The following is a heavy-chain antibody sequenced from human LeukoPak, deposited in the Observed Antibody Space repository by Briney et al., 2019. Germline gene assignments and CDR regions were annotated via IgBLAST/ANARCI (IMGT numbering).Heavy chain of an antibody. Sequence: TSETLSLTCTVSGGSISSYYWSWIRQPPGKGLEWIGYIYYSGSTNYKPSLKSRVTISVDTSKNQFSLKLSSVTAADTALYYCARSRGYFDYWGQGTLVTVSS. V-gene: IGHV4-59*01. J-gene: IGHJ4*02. CDR2: IYYSGST. CDR1: GGSISSYY. CDR3: ARSRGYFDY. D-gene: IGHD6-13*01.